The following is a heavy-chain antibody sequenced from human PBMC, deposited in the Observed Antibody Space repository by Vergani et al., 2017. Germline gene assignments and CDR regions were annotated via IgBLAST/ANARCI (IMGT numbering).Heavy chain of an antibody. D-gene: IGHD5-24*01. J-gene: IGHJ4*02. CDR3: AKEAVDDGYNFGY. V-gene: IGHV3-23*01. Sequence: EVQLLESGGGLVQPGGSLRLSCAASGFTFSSYAMSWVRQAPGKGLEWVSAISGSGGSTYYAASVKGRFTISRDNTKNTLYRQMNSLRAEDTAVYYCAKEAVDDGYNFGYWGQGTLVTVSS. CDR1: GFTFSSYA. CDR2: ISGSGGST.